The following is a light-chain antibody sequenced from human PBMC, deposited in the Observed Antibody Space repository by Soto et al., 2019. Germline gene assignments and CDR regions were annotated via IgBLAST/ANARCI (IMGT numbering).Light chain of an antibody. V-gene: IGKV1-39*01. CDR3: KQSYSTPIT. CDR1: QSISSW. J-gene: IGKJ5*01. Sequence: DIQMTQSPSTLSASVGDRVTITCRASQSISSWLAWYQQKPGKAPKLLIYDASSLQSGVQSRFSGSGSGTDFTLTIRSLQPEDFATYYCKQSYSTPITFGQGTRLEIK. CDR2: DAS.